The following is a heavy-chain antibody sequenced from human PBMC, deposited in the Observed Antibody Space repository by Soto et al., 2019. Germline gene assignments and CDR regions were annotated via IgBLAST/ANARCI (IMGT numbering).Heavy chain of an antibody. CDR2: IIPIFGTA. CDR3: ASNWGVLSALSTNKGAIDI. V-gene: IGHV1-69*13. J-gene: IGHJ3*02. D-gene: IGHD7-27*01. CDR1: GGTFSSYA. Sequence: SVKVSCKASGGTFSSYAISWVRQAPGQGLEWMGGIIPIFGTANYAQKFQGRVTITADESTSTAYMELSSLRSEDTAVYYCASNWGVLSALSTNKGAIDIWGQGTRVTV.